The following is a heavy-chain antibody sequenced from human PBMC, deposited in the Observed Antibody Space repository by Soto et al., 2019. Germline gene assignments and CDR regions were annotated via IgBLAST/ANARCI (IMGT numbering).Heavy chain of an antibody. CDR1: GFDFSGSA. J-gene: IGHJ5*02. D-gene: IGHD6-19*01. V-gene: IGHV3-73*01. CDR3: ARPISSGWFDP. Sequence: EVQLVESGGGLVQPGGSLDLSCATSGFDFSGSAMHWVRQASGRGLEWLGRIRTKPNSYATIYAASVKDRITISRDDSKKMVYLHMSGLKTADTAVYYCARPISSGWFDPWGQGTLVSVTS. CDR2: IRTKPNSYAT.